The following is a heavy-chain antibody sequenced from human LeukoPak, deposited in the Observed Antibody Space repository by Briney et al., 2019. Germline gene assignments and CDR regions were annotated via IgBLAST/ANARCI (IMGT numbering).Heavy chain of an antibody. Sequence: SQTLSLTCTVSGGSISSASYYWSWIRQPAGKGLQWIGRIYTSGSTYYNPSLKSRVTISVDTSKNQFSLKLSSVTAADTAVYYCARGEYNYGGHNWFDPWGQGILVTVSS. CDR1: GGSISSASYY. J-gene: IGHJ5*02. V-gene: IGHV4-61*02. CDR3: ARGEYNYGGHNWFDP. D-gene: IGHD5-18*01. CDR2: IYTSGST.